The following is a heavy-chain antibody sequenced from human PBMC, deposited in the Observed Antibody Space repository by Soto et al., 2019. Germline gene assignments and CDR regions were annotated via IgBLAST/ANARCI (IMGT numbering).Heavy chain of an antibody. Sequence: VGSLRLSCAASGFTFSSYAMSWVRQAPGKGLEWVSAISGSGGSTYYADSVKGRFTISRDNSKNTLYLQMNSLRAEDTAVYYCAKSGGWYCSSTSCPDYYYGMDVWGQGTTVTVSS. CDR1: GFTFSSYA. V-gene: IGHV3-23*01. D-gene: IGHD2-2*01. CDR2: ISGSGGST. CDR3: AKSGGWYCSSTSCPDYYYGMDV. J-gene: IGHJ6*02.